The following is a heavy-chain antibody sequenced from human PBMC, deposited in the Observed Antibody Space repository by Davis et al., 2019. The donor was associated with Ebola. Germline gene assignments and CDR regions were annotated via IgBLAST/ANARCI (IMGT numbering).Heavy chain of an antibody. Sequence: GESLKISCAASGFTFSSYSMNWVRQAPGKGLEWVSYISSSSSTIYYADSVKGRFTISRDNTKNSLYLQMNSLRAEDTAVYYCARERISWGQGTLVTVSS. D-gene: IGHD3-3*02. V-gene: IGHV3-48*04. CDR1: GFTFSSYS. J-gene: IGHJ4*02. CDR3: ARERIS. CDR2: ISSSSSTI.